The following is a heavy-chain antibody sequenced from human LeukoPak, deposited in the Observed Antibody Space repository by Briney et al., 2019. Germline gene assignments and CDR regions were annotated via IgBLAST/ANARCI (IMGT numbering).Heavy chain of an antibody. Sequence: GGSLRLSCAASGFTLSSYGMSWVRQAPGKGLEWVSAISGSGGSTYYADSVKGRFTISRDNSKNTLYLQMNSLRAEDTAVYYCARASYSYDINGWVPFDYWGQGTLVTVSS. V-gene: IGHV3-23*01. CDR2: ISGSGGST. J-gene: IGHJ4*02. CDR3: ARASYSYDINGWVPFDY. CDR1: GFTLSSYG. D-gene: IGHD3-22*01.